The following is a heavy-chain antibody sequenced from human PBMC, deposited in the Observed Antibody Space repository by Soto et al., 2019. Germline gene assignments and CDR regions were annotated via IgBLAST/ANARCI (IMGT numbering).Heavy chain of an antibody. D-gene: IGHD3-10*01. V-gene: IGHV4-34*01. Sequence: SETLSLTCAVYGGSFSGYYWSWIRQPPGKGLEWIGEINHSGSTNYNPSLKSRVTISVDTSKNQFSLKLSSVTAADTAVYYCARDRGYYGSGSYYLSPMDVWGKGTTVTVSS. J-gene: IGHJ6*03. CDR3: ARDRGYYGSGSYYLSPMDV. CDR2: INHSGST. CDR1: GGSFSGYY.